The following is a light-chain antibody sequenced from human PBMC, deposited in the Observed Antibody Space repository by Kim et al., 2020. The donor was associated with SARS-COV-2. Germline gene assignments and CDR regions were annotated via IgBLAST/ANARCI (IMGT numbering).Light chain of an antibody. CDR2: ATS. J-gene: IGKJ4*01. CDR3: QQYYSHPLT. Sequence: ASVGDRLTLTCRASQGISNSLAWYQQKPGKAPKLLLSATSKLERGVPSRFSGSGSGTTYTLTISSLQPEDFGTYYCQQYYSHPLTFGGWTKVDIK. CDR1: QGISNS. V-gene: IGKV1-NL1*01.